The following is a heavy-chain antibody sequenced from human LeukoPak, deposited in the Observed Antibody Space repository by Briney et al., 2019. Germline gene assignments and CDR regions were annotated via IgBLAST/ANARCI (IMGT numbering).Heavy chain of an antibody. CDR1: GGSISSYY. CDR2: IYYSGST. Sequence: SETLSLTCTVSGGSISSYYWSWIRQPPGKGLEWIGYIYYSGSTNYNPSLKSRVTISVDTSKNQFSLKLSSVTAADTAVYYCARAKNCSSTSCYTFGYYYYYYMDVWGKGTTVTISS. CDR3: ARAKNCSSTSCYTFGYYYYYYMDV. J-gene: IGHJ6*03. V-gene: IGHV4-59*01. D-gene: IGHD2-2*02.